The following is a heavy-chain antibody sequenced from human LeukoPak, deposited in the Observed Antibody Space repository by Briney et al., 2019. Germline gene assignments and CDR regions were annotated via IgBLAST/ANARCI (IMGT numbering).Heavy chain of an antibody. V-gene: IGHV3-7*01. CDR2: IKQDGSEK. J-gene: IGHJ4*02. Sequence: PGGSLRLSCAASGFTFSSYWMSLVRQAPGKGLEWVANIKQDGSEKYYVDSVKGRFTISRDKAKNSLYLQMNSLRAEDTAVYYCARDKSVAGXYFDXXGXGTXVTV. CDR1: GFTFSSYW. CDR3: ARDKSVAGXYFDX. D-gene: IGHD6-19*01.